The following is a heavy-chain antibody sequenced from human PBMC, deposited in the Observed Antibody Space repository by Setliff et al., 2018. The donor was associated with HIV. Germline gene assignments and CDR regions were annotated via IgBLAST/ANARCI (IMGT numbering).Heavy chain of an antibody. CDR1: GYSFTNYW. D-gene: IGHD6-19*01. Sequence: GESLKISCKSSGYSFTNYWIGWVRQMPGKGLEWMGIIYPGDSDTRYSPSFQGQVTISADKSISTAYLQWSSLKASDTAMYYCARQGSSGWYGHDAFDIWGQGTMVTVSS. CDR3: ARQGSSGWYGHDAFDI. CDR2: IYPGDSDT. V-gene: IGHV5-51*01. J-gene: IGHJ3*02.